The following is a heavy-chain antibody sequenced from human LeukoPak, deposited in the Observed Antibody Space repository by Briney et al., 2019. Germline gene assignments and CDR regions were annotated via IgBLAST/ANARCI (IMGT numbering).Heavy chain of an antibody. J-gene: IGHJ4*02. CDR3: AGGRAAAGLFDY. CDR1: GGSISSGGYY. V-gene: IGHV4-31*03. D-gene: IGHD6-13*01. Sequence: SETLSLTCTVSGGSISSGGYYWSWIRQHPGKGLEWIGYIYYSGSTYYNPSLKSRVTISVDTSKNQFSLKLSSVTAADTAVYYCAGGRAAAGLFDYWGQGTLVTVSS. CDR2: IYYSGST.